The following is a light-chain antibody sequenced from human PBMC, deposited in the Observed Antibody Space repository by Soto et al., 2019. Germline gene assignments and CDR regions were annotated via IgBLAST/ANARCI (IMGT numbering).Light chain of an antibody. CDR3: QQLTDWPPQWT. CDR1: QSISSY. CDR2: DAS. Sequence: EVVLTQSPDTLSLPPGERATLSCRASQSISSYLAWYQQKPGQAPRLLIYDASSRATGIPARFSGSGSGTDFNLTNSSLEPEDFAVYYCQQLTDWPPQWTFGQGTKVEIK. V-gene: IGKV3-11*01. J-gene: IGKJ1*01.